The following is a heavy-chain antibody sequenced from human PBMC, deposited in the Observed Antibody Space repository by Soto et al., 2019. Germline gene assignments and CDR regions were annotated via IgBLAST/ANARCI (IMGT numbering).Heavy chain of an antibody. V-gene: IGHV4-30-4*01. CDR3: VSDYDSGGYIGY. CDR1: GGSISTADYY. D-gene: IGHD3-22*01. Sequence: QVQLHESGPGLVRPSQTLSPTCNVSGGSISTADYYWSWIRQPPGKGLEWIGYIYYRGSTYYNPSLESRVAISIDTSKNQFSLNLTSVTAADTAVYYCVSDYDSGGYIGYWGQGTLVTVSS. J-gene: IGHJ4*02. CDR2: IYYRGST.